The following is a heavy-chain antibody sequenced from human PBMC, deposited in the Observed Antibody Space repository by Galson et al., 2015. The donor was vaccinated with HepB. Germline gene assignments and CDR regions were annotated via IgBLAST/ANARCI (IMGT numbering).Heavy chain of an antibody. D-gene: IGHD6-13*01. Sequence: SVKVSCKASGYTSTGYYMHWVRQAPGQGLEWMGWINPNSGGTNYAQKFQGRVTMTRDTSISTAYMELSRLRSDDTAVYYCAREIAAARAFDIWGQGTMVTVSS. V-gene: IGHV1-2*02. CDR3: AREIAAARAFDI. J-gene: IGHJ3*02. CDR1: GYTSTGYY. CDR2: INPNSGGT.